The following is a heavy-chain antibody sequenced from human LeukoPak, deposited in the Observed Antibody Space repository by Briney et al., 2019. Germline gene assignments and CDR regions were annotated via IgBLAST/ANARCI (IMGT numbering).Heavy chain of an antibody. V-gene: IGHV4-31*03. CDR1: GGSISSGGYC. D-gene: IGHD5-12*01. CDR3: ARGAGYSGYDWDAFDI. CDR2: IYYSGST. J-gene: IGHJ3*02. Sequence: SETLSLTCTVPGGSISSGGYCWSWIRQHPGKGLEWIVYIYYSGSTYDNPSLKSRVTISVDTSKNQFSLKLSSVTAADTAVYYCARGAGYSGYDWDAFDIWGQGTMVTVSS.